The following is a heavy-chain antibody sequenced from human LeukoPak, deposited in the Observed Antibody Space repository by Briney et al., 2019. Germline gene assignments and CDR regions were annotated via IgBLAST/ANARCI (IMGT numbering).Heavy chain of an antibody. D-gene: IGHD3-9*01. V-gene: IGHV3-30*02. J-gene: IGHJ4*02. Sequence: GGSLRLSCAASGFTFSSYGMHWVRQAPGKGLEWVAFIRYDGSNKYYADSVKGRFTISRDNSKNTLYLQMNSLRAEDTAVYYCAKEKGYGHILTGFSFDYWGQGTPVTVSS. CDR1: GFTFSSYG. CDR2: IRYDGSNK. CDR3: AKEKGYGHILTGFSFDY.